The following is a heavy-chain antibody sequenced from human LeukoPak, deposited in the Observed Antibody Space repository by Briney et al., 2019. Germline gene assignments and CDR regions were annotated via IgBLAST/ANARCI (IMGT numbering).Heavy chain of an antibody. Sequence: ASVKVSCKASGYTFTSNYIHWVRQAPGQGLEWMGMIFPRDGSTSYAQKFQGRVTVTRDTSTSTVHMELSGLRSEDTAVYYCARDQEGFDYWGQGTLVTVSS. CDR2: IFPRDGST. CDR3: ARDQEGFDY. J-gene: IGHJ4*02. CDR1: GYTFTSNY. V-gene: IGHV1-46*01.